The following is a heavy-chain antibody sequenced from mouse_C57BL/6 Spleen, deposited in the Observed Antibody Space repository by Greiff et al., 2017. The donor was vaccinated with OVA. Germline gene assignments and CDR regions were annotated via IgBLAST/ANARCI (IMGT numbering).Heavy chain of an antibody. Sequence: EVQRVESGAELVRPGASVKLSCTASGFNIKDDYMHWVKQRPEQGLEWIGWIDPENGDTEYASKFQGKATITADTSSNTAYLQLSSLTSEDTAVYYCTTSYDLFAYWGQGTLVTVSA. CDR3: TTSYDLFAY. CDR1: GFNIKDDY. V-gene: IGHV14-4*01. CDR2: IDPENGDT. D-gene: IGHD2-4*01. J-gene: IGHJ3*01.